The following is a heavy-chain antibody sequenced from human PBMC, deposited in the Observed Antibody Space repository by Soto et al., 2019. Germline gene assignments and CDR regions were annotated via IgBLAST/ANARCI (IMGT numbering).Heavy chain of an antibody. CDR2: INPNSGGT. Sequence: ASVKVSCKASGYTFTGYYMHWVRQAPGQGLEWMGWINPNSGGTNYARKFQGWVTMTRDTSISTAYMELSRLRSDDTAVYYCARASPYYYDSSGYSRYFDYWGQGTLVTVSS. V-gene: IGHV1-2*04. J-gene: IGHJ4*02. CDR3: ARASPYYYDSSGYSRYFDY. CDR1: GYTFTGYY. D-gene: IGHD3-22*01.